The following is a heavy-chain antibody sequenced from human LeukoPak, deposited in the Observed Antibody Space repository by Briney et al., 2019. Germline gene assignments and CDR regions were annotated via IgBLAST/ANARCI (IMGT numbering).Heavy chain of an antibody. D-gene: IGHD3-3*01. CDR1: GFTFSSYG. V-gene: IGHV3-49*04. Sequence: PGRSLRLSCAASGFTFSSYGIHWVRQAPGKGLEWVCFIRGKAYGGTTEYAASVKGRFTISRDDSKSIAYLQMNSLKTEDTAVYYCTRDYTVFGVVIHANWGQGTLVTVSS. J-gene: IGHJ4*02. CDR3: TRDYTVFGVVIHAN. CDR2: IRGKAYGGTT.